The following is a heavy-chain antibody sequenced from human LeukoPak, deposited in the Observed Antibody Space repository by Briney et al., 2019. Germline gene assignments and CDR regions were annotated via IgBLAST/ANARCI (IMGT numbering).Heavy chain of an antibody. J-gene: IGHJ4*02. D-gene: IGHD3-10*01. V-gene: IGHV3-23*01. CDR1: GFTFSSYA. Sequence: GGSLRLSCAASGFTFSSYAMSWVRQAPGKGLEWVSTISATGGSTFYADSVKGRFTISRDNSKDTLYLQINSLRAEDTAVYYCAKEVRESAWFYFDHWGQGTLATVSS. CDR2: ISATGGST. CDR3: AKEVRESAWFYFDH.